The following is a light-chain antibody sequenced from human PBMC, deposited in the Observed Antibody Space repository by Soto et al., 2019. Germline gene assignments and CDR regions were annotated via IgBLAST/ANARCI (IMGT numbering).Light chain of an antibody. J-gene: IGKJ1*01. CDR3: QQYYSTPRT. Sequence: DIVMTQSPDSLAVSLGERATINCKSSQSVLSTSDNKNYLGWYKQIPGQPPKLLIYWASTRKSGVPDRFSGSGSGTDFTLTISSLQAEAVAVYYCQQYYSTPRTFGQGTKVEIK. CDR2: WAS. V-gene: IGKV4-1*01. CDR1: QSVLSTSDNKNY.